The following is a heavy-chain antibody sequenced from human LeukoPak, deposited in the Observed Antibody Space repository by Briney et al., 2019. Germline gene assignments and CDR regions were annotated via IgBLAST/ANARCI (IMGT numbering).Heavy chain of an antibody. CDR1: GYTLTELS. CDR2: FDPEDGET. V-gene: IGHV1-24*01. J-gene: IGHJ4*02. Sequence: ASVKVSCKVSGYTLTELSMHWVRQAPGKGLEWMGGFDPEDGETIYAQKFQGRVTMTEDTSTDTAYMELSSLRSEDTAVYYCATDIRWYYYDSSGYYNDYWGQGTLVTVSS. D-gene: IGHD3-22*01. CDR3: ATDIRWYYYDSSGYYNDY.